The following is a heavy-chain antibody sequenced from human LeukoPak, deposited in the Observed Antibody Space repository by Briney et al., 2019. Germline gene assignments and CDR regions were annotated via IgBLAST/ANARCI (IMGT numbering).Heavy chain of an antibody. CDR1: GGSFSGYY. CDR2: INHSGGT. CDR3: ARDNGDYWNWFDP. D-gene: IGHD4-17*01. Sequence: SETLSLTCAVYGGSFSGYYWSWIRQPPGKGLEWIGEINHSGGTNYNPSLKSRVTISVDTSKSQFSLKLSSVTAADTAVYYCARDNGDYWNWFDPWGQGTLVTVSS. V-gene: IGHV4-34*01. J-gene: IGHJ5*02.